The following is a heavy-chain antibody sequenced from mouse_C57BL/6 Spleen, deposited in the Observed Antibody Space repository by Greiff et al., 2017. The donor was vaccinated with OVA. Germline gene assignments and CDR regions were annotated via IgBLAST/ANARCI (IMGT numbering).Heavy chain of an antibody. CDR1: GFTFSSYA. D-gene: IGHD1-1*01. CDR2: ISSGGDYI. CDR3: TRDEPYYGSSWFAY. V-gene: IGHV5-9-1*02. J-gene: IGHJ3*01. Sequence: EVMLVESGEGLVKPGGSLKLSCAASGFTFSSYAMSWVRQTPEKRLEWVAYISSGGDYIYYADTVKGRFTISRDNARNTLYLQMSSLKSEDTAMYYCTRDEPYYGSSWFAYWGQGTLVTVSA.